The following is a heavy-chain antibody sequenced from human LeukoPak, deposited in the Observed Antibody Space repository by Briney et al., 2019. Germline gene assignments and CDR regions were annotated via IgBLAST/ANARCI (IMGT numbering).Heavy chain of an antibody. D-gene: IGHD3-22*01. Sequence: PGGSLTLSCAASGFTFSRHGMNWVRQAPGKGLEWISSISSGSIYAHYSDSVEGRFSISRDDANSFLYLQMSSLRAEDTAVYYCARESYDRSGNYPRDFDSWGQGTTVTVSS. V-gene: IGHV3-21*01. J-gene: IGHJ4*03. CDR2: ISSGSIYA. CDR1: GFTFSRHG. CDR3: ARESYDRSGNYPRDFDS.